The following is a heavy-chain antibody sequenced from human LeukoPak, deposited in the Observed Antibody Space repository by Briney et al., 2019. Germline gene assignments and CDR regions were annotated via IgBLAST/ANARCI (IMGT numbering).Heavy chain of an antibody. D-gene: IGHD3-10*01. CDR1: GFIFRSYW. Sequence: GGSLRLSCAASGFIFRSYWMNWVRQTPGKGLEWVATIREDGSEKYYVDSVKGRITISRDNAKNSLYLQMNSLRAEDTAVYYCARVQLLWFGELPTFDPWGQGTLVTVSS. CDR2: IREDGSEK. CDR3: ARVQLLWFGELPTFDP. V-gene: IGHV3-7*03. J-gene: IGHJ5*02.